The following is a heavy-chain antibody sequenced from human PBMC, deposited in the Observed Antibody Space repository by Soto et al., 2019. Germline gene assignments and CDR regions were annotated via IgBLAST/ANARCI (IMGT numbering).Heavy chain of an antibody. V-gene: IGHV1-2*02. CDR1: GYPFAGYY. CDR3: ARDYGDCIFEY. D-gene: IGHD4-17*01. J-gene: IGHJ4*02. CDR2: INPKTGGT. Sequence: ASVKVSCKASGYPFAGYYIHWARQAPGQGLEWIGWINPKTGGTNSSQNFEGRVTMTRDTSISTAYIELSRLRSDDTAVYYCARDYGDCIFEYWRKGTLVTVSS.